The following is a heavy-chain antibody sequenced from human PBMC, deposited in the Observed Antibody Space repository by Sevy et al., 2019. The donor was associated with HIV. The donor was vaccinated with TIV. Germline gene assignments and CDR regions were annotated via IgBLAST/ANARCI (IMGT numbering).Heavy chain of an antibody. V-gene: IGHV3-30*02. CDR3: AKDIRVALVVPSPGYGMDV. D-gene: IGHD2-15*01. J-gene: IGHJ6*02. CDR1: GFTFSSYG. Sequence: GESLKISCAASGFTFSSYGMQWVRQAPGKGLEWVSFIRYDGGNKDYADSVKGRFTISRDNSKNTMYLQLNSLRAEDTAVYYCAKDIRVALVVPSPGYGMDVWGHGTSVTVSS. CDR2: IRYDGGNK.